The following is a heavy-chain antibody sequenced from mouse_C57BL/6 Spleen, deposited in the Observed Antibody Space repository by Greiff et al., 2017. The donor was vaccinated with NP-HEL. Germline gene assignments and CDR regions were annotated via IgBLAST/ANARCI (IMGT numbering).Heavy chain of an antibody. CDR2: IYPGDGDT. CDR3: AREGDYYGSSYAWFAY. CDR1: GYAFSSSW. J-gene: IGHJ3*01. V-gene: IGHV1-82*01. Sequence: VQLQQSGPELVKPGASVKISCKASGYAFSSSWMNWVKQRPGKGLEWIGRIYPGDGDTNYNGKFKGKATLTADKSSSTAYMQLSSLTSEDSAVYFWAREGDYYGSSYAWFAYWGQGTLVTVSA. D-gene: IGHD1-1*01.